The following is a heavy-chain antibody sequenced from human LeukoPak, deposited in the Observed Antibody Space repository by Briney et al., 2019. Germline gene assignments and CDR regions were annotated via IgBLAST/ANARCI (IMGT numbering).Heavy chain of an antibody. CDR1: GFTFSSYA. Sequence: GGSLRLSCAASGFTFSSYAMHWVRQAPGKGLEWVAVISYDGSNKYYADSVKGRFTISRDNSKNTLYLQMNSLRAEDTAVYYCAKDIYYDSSGLDYWGQGTLVTVSS. CDR3: AKDIYYDSSGLDY. D-gene: IGHD3-22*01. V-gene: IGHV3-30-3*01. CDR2: ISYDGSNK. J-gene: IGHJ4*02.